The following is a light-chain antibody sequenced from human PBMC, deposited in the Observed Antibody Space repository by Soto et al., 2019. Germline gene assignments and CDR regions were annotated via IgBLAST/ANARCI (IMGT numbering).Light chain of an antibody. CDR3: QQYDDAIT. CDR1: HSVSSAY. Sequence: EIVLTQSPDTLSLSPGEGATLSCRASHSVSSAYLAWYQQKPGQAPRLLIYGASSRATGIPDRFSGSVSGTDFPLTISRLEPEDFAVFYCQQYDDAITFGQGPRLEIE. J-gene: IGKJ5*01. CDR2: GAS. V-gene: IGKV3-20*01.